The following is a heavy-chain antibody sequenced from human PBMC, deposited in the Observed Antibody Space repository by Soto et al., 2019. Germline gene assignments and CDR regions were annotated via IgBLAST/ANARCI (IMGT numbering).Heavy chain of an antibody. CDR2: IYYSGST. V-gene: IGHV4-61*01. Sequence: SETLSLTCSVSGGSVSRGSYYWSWTRQPPGKGLEWIGYIYYSGSTNYNPSLKSRVTISVDTSKNQFSLKLNSVTAADTAVYYCARGESSWPYYFDYWGQGTLVTVSS. J-gene: IGHJ4*02. CDR3: ARGESSWPYYFDY. CDR1: GGSVSRGSYY. D-gene: IGHD6-13*01.